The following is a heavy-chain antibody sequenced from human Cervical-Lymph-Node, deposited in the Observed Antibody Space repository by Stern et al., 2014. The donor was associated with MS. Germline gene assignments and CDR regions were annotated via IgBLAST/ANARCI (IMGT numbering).Heavy chain of an antibody. CDR1: GDSFRTYY. Sequence: QVQLQQWGAGLLKPSETLSLTCAVYGDSFRTYYWTWIRQPPGKGLEWIAEIDHTGTANYNPSLESRVALSLDTSKNHFSLNLTSVTATDTAVYYCARSLLGYWFFDLWGRGTLVTVSS. V-gene: IGHV4-34*01. CDR2: IDHTGTA. J-gene: IGHJ2*01. CDR3: ARSLLGYWFFDL.